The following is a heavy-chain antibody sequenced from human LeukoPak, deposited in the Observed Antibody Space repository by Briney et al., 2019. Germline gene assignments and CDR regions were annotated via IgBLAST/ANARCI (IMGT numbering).Heavy chain of an antibody. CDR1: GGTISNYY. V-gene: IGHV4-4*07. J-gene: IGHJ4*02. D-gene: IGHD2-15*01. Sequence: PSETLSLTCTVSGGTISNYYWSWIRQPAGKGLEWIGRKYARGSSNYNPPVQSRVTMSVDTSKNQFSLKLRSVTAADTAVYYCARDGGLNTNFDYWGQGTLVTVSS. CDR3: ARDGGLNTNFDY. CDR2: KYARGSS.